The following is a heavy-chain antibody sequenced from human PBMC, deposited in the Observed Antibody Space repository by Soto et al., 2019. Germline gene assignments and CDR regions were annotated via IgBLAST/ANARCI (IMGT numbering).Heavy chain of an antibody. J-gene: IGHJ4*02. CDR2: IYWDDDK. Sequence: QITLKESGPTLVKPTQTLTLTCTFCGFSLSTRGVAVGWIRQPPGKALEWLALIYWDDDKRYSPSLKSRLTITKDTSKNQVVLTMTNMDPVDTATYYCAHGRSGWYGYYFDCWGQGTLVTVSS. CDR3: AHGRSGWYGYYFDC. CDR1: GFSLSTRGVA. D-gene: IGHD6-19*01. V-gene: IGHV2-5*02.